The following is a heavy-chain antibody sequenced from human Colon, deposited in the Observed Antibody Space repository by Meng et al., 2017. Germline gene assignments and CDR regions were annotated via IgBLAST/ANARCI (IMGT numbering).Heavy chain of an antibody. CDR1: GFTFSLYA. CDR3: ARVGKERPFDY. D-gene: IGHD6-25*01. J-gene: IGHJ4*02. CDR2: ITSSSNYI. Sequence: EVQLVESGGGLVQPGESLRVSCEASGFTFSLYAINWVRQGPGEGLEWVASITSSSNYIHYSDSVKGRFTVSRDNARNSSYLQMNSLRAEDTAIYYCARVGKERPFDYWGQGTLVPSPQ. V-gene: IGHV3-21*01.